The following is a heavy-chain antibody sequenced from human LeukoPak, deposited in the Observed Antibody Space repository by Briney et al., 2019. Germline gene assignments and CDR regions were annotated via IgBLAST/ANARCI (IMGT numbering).Heavy chain of an antibody. J-gene: IGHJ4*03. Sequence: SQTLSLTCTVSGGSISSGDYYWSWIRQPPGKGLEWIGYIYYSGSTYYNPSLKSRVTISVDTSKNQFSLKLSSVTATDTAVYYCARAVRYCSSTSCYPTPYYFDYWGQGTMVTVSS. CDR2: IYYSGST. D-gene: IGHD2-2*01. V-gene: IGHV4-30-4*08. CDR3: ARAVRYCSSTSCYPTPYYFDY. CDR1: GGSISSGDYY.